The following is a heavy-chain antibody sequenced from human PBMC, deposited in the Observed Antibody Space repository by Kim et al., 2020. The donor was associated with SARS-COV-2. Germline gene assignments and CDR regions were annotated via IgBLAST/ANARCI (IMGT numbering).Heavy chain of an antibody. Sequence: GGSLRLSCAASGFTFSSYGMHWVRQAPGKGLEWVAVISYDGSNKYYADSVKGRFTISRDNSKNTLYLQMNSLRAEDTAVYYCAKTLEYSSSSAADYWGQG. CDR2: ISYDGSNK. J-gene: IGHJ4*02. CDR3: AKTLEYSSSSAADY. CDR1: GFTFSSYG. V-gene: IGHV3-30*18. D-gene: IGHD6-6*01.